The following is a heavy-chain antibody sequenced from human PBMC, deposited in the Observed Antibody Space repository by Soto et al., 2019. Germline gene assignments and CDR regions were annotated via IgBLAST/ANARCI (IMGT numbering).Heavy chain of an antibody. Sequence: GGSLRLSCAASGFSFSSYTMNWVRQAPGNGLQWVSSITNRGTHTYSADSVKGRFTISRDNDKNSLYLQMNNLRAEDTAIYFCARAHEVAWFDSWGLGTLVTVSS. CDR3: ARAHEVAWFDS. CDR1: GFSFSSYT. CDR2: ITNRGTHT. V-gene: IGHV3-21*01. D-gene: IGHD2-15*01. J-gene: IGHJ5*01.